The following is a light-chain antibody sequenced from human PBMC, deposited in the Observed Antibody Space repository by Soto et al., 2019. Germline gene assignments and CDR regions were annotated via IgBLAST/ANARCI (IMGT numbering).Light chain of an antibody. J-gene: IGLJ2*01. V-gene: IGLV2-14*01. CDR2: DVS. CDR1: SSDVGGYND. Sequence: QLVLTQPASVSGSPGQSITISCTGTSSDVGGYNDVSWYQQHPGKAPKLMIYDVSNRPSGVSNRFSGSKSGNTASLTISGLQAEDEADYYCSSYTSSSTLVFGGGTKVTVL. CDR3: SSYTSSSTLV.